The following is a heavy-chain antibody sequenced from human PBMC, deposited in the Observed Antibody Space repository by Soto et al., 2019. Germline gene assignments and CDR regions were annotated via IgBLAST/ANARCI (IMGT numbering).Heavy chain of an antibody. CDR2: IYYSGST. J-gene: IGHJ4*02. V-gene: IGHV4-59*08. Sequence: QVQLQESGPGLVKPSETLSLTCTVSGGSISSYYWSWIRQPPGKGLEWIGYIYYSGSTNYNPSLKSRVTISVDTSKNQFSLTLSSVTAADTAVYYCARHVRRGYSSGWYYFDYWGQGTLVTVSS. CDR1: GGSISSYY. CDR3: ARHVRRGYSSGWYYFDY. D-gene: IGHD6-19*01.